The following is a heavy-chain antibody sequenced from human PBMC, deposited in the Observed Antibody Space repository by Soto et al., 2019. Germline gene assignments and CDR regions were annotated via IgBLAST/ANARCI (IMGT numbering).Heavy chain of an antibody. V-gene: IGHV3-30*18. J-gene: IGHJ4*02. Sequence: QVQLVESGGGVVQPGRSLRLSCAASGFTFSSYGMHWVRQAPGKGLEWVAVISYDGSNKYYADSVKGRFTISRDNSKNTLYLQMNSLRAEDTAVYYFAKGSSPMIVVAYFDYWGQGTLVTVSS. CDR2: ISYDGSNK. CDR3: AKGSSPMIVVAYFDY. D-gene: IGHD3-22*01. CDR1: GFTFSSYG.